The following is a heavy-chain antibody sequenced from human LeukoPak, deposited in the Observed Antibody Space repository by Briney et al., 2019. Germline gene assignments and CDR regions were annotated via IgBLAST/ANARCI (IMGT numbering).Heavy chain of an antibody. CDR3: VREGSSGWSLGY. V-gene: IGHV4-4*02. CDR2: IYHSGST. J-gene: IGHJ4*02. Sequence: SETLSLTYAVSGGSSSSGNWWSWVRQPPLNGLEWIGEIYHSGSTNYNPSLKSRVTISVDKSKNQFSLKLSSVTAADTAVYYCVREGSSGWSLGYWGQGTLVTVSS. D-gene: IGHD6-19*01. CDR1: GGSSSSGNW.